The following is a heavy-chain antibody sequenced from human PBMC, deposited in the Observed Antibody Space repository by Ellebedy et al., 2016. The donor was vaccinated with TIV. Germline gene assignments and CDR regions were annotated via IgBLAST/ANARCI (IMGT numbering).Heavy chain of an antibody. Sequence: SETLSLXXTVSGGSISSYYWSWIRQPPGKGLEWIGYIYYSGSTNYNPSLKSRVTISVDTSKNQFSLKLSSVTAADTAVYYCARCGGSCHFDYWGQGTLVTVSS. CDR3: ARCGGSCHFDY. D-gene: IGHD2-15*01. CDR1: GGSISSYY. CDR2: IYYSGST. J-gene: IGHJ4*02. V-gene: IGHV4-59*08.